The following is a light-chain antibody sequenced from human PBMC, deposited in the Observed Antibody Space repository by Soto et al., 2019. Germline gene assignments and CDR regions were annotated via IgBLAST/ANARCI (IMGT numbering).Light chain of an antibody. CDR2: EVS. Sequence: QSVLTQPASVSGSPGQSITISCTGTSSDVGGYNYVSWFQQHPGKAPKLMIFEVSDRPSGISNRFSGSKSGNTASLTISGLHAEDAADYYCSSYSSSSALYVFGTGTKVTVL. J-gene: IGLJ1*01. V-gene: IGLV2-14*01. CDR3: SSYSSSSALYV. CDR1: SSDVGGYNY.